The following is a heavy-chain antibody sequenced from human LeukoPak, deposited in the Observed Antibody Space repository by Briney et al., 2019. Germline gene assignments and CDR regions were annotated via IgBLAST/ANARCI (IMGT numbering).Heavy chain of an antibody. J-gene: IGHJ4*02. V-gene: IGHV1-69*04. CDR3: ASTYGSGSYADE. D-gene: IGHD3-10*01. CDR1: GGTFSSYA. Sequence: GASVKVSCKASGGTFSSYAISWVRQAPGQGLEWMGRIIPILGIANYAQKFQGRVTITADKSTSTAYMELSSLRSADTAVYYCASTYGSGSYADEWGQGTLVTVSS. CDR2: IIPILGIA.